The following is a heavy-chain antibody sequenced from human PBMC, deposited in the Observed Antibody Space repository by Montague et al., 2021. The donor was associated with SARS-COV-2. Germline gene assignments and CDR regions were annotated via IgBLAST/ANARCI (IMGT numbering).Heavy chain of an antibody. CDR3: ARENTVTTFGGPYYIDS. CDR2: IYDSGST. V-gene: IGHV4-59*02. D-gene: IGHD4-17*01. CDR1: GSSVRSYY. Sequence: SETLSLTCIVSGSSVRSYYWSWIRQPPGKGLEWIGYIYDSGSTNYNPSLKSRVIISVDTSKNQFSLKLSSVTAADTAVYYCARENTVTTFGGPYYIDSWGQGTPVTVSA. J-gene: IGHJ4*02.